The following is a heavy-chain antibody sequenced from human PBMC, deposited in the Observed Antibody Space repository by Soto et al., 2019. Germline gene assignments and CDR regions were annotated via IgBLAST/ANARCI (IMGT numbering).Heavy chain of an antibody. CDR1: GGSINSGGYC. CDR3: SRGILV. Sequence: QVQLQESGPGLVKPSQTLSLTCTVSGGSINSGGYCWSWIRQHPGKGLDWIGCISYGGSTSYNPSLHRRVTLPVDPSKNQFSLKLRSVTAPHTAVYYCSRGILVWGQGTLIPVSS. D-gene: IGHD3-10*01. V-gene: IGHV4-31*03. J-gene: IGHJ4*02. CDR2: ISYGGST.